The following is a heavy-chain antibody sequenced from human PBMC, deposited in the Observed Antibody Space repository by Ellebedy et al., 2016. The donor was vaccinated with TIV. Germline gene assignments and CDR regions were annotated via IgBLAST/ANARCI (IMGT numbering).Heavy chain of an antibody. CDR1: GFTFSSYA. CDR3: AKGRGGGSDSSAPRYYFDY. J-gene: IGHJ4*02. Sequence: PGGSLRLSCAASGFTFSSYAMSWVRQAPGKGLEWVSTISNTGSRTYYADSVEGRFIIPRDNSKRTLYLKMNSLRAEDTAVYYCAKGRGGGSDSSAPRYYFDYWGLGTLVTVSS. V-gene: IGHV3-23*01. CDR2: ISNTGSRT. D-gene: IGHD3-22*01.